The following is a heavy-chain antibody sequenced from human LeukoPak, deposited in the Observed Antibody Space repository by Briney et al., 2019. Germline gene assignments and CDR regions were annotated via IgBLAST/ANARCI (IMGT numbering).Heavy chain of an antibody. CDR3: AKSLGIVGARDAFDI. Sequence: GGSLRLSCAASGFTFSSSSMSWVRQAPGKGLEWVSAISGSGGSTYYADSVKGRFTISRDNSKNTLYLQMNSLRAEDTAVYYCAKSLGIVGARDAFDIWGQGTMVTVSS. CDR2: ISGSGGST. CDR1: GFTFSSSS. V-gene: IGHV3-23*01. J-gene: IGHJ3*02. D-gene: IGHD1-26*01.